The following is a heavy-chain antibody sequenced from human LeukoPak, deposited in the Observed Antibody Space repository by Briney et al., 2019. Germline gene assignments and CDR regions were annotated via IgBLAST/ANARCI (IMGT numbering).Heavy chain of an antibody. CDR1: GFTFSSYS. V-gene: IGHV3-48*04. D-gene: IGHD3-22*01. CDR3: ARDRIVVVTPGWFDP. CDR2: ISSSSTI. Sequence: GGSLRLSCAASGFTFSSYSMNWVRQAPGKGLEWVSYISSSSTIYYADSVKGRFTISRDNAKNSLYLQMNSLRAEDTAVYYCARDRIVVVTPGWFDPWGQGSLVTVSS. J-gene: IGHJ5*02.